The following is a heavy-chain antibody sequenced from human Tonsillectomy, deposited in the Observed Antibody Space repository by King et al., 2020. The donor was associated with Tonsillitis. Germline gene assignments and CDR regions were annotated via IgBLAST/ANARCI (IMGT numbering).Heavy chain of an antibody. CDR2: IYYSGNT. Sequence: QLQESGPGLVKPSETLSLTCTVSGGSISSYYWSWVRQPPGKGLEWMGSIYYSGNTNYNPSLKSRVTISVDSSKNQFYLKLSSWTAADTALYYCARGSSGYYYGWGQGTLVTVSS. D-gene: IGHD3-22*01. V-gene: IGHV4-59*01. J-gene: IGHJ4*02. CDR3: ARGSSGYYYG. CDR1: GGSISSYY.